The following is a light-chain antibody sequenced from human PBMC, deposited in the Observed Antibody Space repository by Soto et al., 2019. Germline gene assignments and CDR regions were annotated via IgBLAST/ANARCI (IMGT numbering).Light chain of an antibody. CDR2: DAS. Sequence: DTQMTQSPSTLSASVGDRVTITCRASQSISSRLAWYQQKSGKAPKVLIYDASSLESGVPSRFSGIGSGTEFTLTISSLQPDDFATYYCQQYNSYPWTFGQGTRVEFK. CDR1: QSISSR. V-gene: IGKV1-5*01. J-gene: IGKJ1*01. CDR3: QQYNSYPWT.